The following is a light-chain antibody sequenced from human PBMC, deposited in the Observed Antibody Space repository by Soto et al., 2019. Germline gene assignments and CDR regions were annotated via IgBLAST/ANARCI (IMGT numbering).Light chain of an antibody. J-gene: IGKJ2*01. CDR2: AAS. Sequence: DIQMTQSPSSLSASVGDRLTITCRASQVITNDLGWYQQKPGKAPKRLIYAASTLQSGVPSRFSGSGSGTEFTLTISSLQPEDVATYYCQQSYSTLYTFGQGTKLEIK. CDR1: QVITND. V-gene: IGKV1-17*01. CDR3: QQSYSTLYT.